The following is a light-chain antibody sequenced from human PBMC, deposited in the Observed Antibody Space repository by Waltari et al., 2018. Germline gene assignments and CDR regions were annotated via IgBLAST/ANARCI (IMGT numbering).Light chain of an antibody. CDR1: QSFLYSSNNKNY. V-gene: IGKV4-1*01. J-gene: IGKJ1*01. CDR2: WAS. Sequence: DIVMTQSPDSLAVSLGERATINCKSSQSFLYSSNNKNYLAWYQQKPGQPPKLLIYWASTRESGVPERFSGSGSGTDFTLTISSLQAEDVAVYYCQQYYSSPQTFGQGTKVEIK. CDR3: QQYYSSPQT.